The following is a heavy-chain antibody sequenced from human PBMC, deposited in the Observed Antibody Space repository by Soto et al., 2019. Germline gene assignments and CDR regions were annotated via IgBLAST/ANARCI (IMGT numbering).Heavy chain of an antibody. J-gene: IGHJ6*02. D-gene: IGHD3-9*01. CDR2: IIPMFSTP. CDR1: GGNFRSEA. V-gene: IGHV1-69*13. CDR3: ARAQFSDILTADDYGMDV. Sequence: SVKVSCKASGGNFRSEAISWVRQAPGHGLEWMGRIIPMFSTPHYAQKFQGRVTIIADESTTTVNMEMRGLTYEDTAVYYCARAQFSDILTADDYGMDVWGQGTSVTV.